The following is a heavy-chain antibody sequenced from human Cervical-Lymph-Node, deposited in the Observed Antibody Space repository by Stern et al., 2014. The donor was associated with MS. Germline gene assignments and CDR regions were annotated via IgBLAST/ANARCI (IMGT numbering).Heavy chain of an antibody. D-gene: IGHD2-15*01. CDR2: ISFDGSKK. V-gene: IGHV3-30*18. J-gene: IGHJ4*02. Sequence: VQLVESGGGVVQPGGSLTLSCAASGFSLSNHNMHWVRQAPGKGLEWVTIISFDGSKKSYADSVMGRFTVSRDNSENTLFLHMNRLRAEDTAVYYCAKDDRWSFDYWGQGTLVAVSS. CDR1: GFSLSNHN. CDR3: AKDDRWSFDY.